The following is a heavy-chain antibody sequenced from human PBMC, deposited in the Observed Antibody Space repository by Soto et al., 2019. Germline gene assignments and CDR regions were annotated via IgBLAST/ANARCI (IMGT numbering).Heavy chain of an antibody. CDR2: ISYDGSSK. D-gene: IGHD1-26*01. Sequence: QVQLVESGGDVVQPGRSLRLSCAASHFSFSSSPMNWVRQAPGKGLEWVATISYDGSSKYYAESVEGRFTVSRDHSKNALFLQVTRLRVDDTGVYYCAREGGFSNYFVYGGQGALVTVST. CDR1: HFSFSSSP. J-gene: IGHJ4*02. V-gene: IGHV3-30*04. CDR3: AREGGFSNYFVY.